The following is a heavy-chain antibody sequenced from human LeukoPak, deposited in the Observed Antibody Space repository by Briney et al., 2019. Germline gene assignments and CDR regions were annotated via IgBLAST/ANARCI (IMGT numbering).Heavy chain of an antibody. CDR3: ASADFAY. Sequence: GGSLRLSCAASGFIFSNYGMHWVRQAPGKGLEWVAFIRYDGSNQYYADSLKGRFTISRDNSKNTLYVQMNSLRDEDTAVYYCASADFAYWGQGTLVTVSS. CDR1: GFIFSNYG. CDR2: IRYDGSNQ. J-gene: IGHJ4*02. V-gene: IGHV3-30*02. D-gene: IGHD6-25*01.